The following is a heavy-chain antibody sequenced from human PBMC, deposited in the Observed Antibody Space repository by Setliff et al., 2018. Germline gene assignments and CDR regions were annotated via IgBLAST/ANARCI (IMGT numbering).Heavy chain of an antibody. CDR3: ARGPNTYDSSGYYYRAGYYYYMDV. J-gene: IGHJ6*03. D-gene: IGHD3-22*01. V-gene: IGHV4-39*01. CDR1: GGSLRGNAIF. CDR2: IYYTGDP. Sequence: PSETLSLTCTVSGGSLRGNAIFWGWIRQPPGKGLEWIGSIYYTGDPYYNPSLKSRVTMSVDTSRNQLSLKLTSVTAADTAVYYCARGPNTYDSSGYYYRAGYYYYMDVWGKGTTVTVSS.